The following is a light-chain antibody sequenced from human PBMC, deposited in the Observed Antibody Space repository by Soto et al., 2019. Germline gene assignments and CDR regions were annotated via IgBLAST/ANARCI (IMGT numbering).Light chain of an antibody. CDR3: QVRRFLLIT. J-gene: IGKJ5*01. CDR2: EAS. Sequence: VLSKAASTLSVNKRERAPLSCRASQRLVGNLAWFQHKPGQAPRLLLYEASTRATGVPARFSGSGSRTDFTLTICGLQSEDFAVYYCQVRRFLLITFCHGTRLEIK. CDR1: QRLVGN. V-gene: IGKV3-15*01.